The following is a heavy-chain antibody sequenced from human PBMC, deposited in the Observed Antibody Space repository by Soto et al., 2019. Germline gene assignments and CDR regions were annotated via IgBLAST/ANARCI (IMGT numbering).Heavy chain of an antibody. CDR2: VNPSGGHT. D-gene: IGHD2-21*02. Sequence: QVQLMQSGAEVKKPGASVKVSCKASGDTFTDYYIHWVRQAPGQGLEWMGTVNPSGGHTTYAQHSLGRVTMTRDTSPSALFMDLTSLTSDETAIYYFARGVDVGVVTAAFDTRGQGTLVTVS. CDR1: GDTFTDYY. J-gene: IGHJ4*02. CDR3: ARGVDVGVVTAAFDT. V-gene: IGHV1-46*01.